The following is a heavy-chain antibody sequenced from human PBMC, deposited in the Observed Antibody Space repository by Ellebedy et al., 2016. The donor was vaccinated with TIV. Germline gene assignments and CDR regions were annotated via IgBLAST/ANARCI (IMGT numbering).Heavy chain of an antibody. CDR3: ARDIGGGNSDY. V-gene: IGHV4-34*01. Sequence: MPSETLSLTCAVYGGSFSGYYWSWIRQPPGKGLEWIGEINHSGSTNYNPSLKSRVTISVDTSKNQFSLKLSSVTAADTAVYYCARDIGGGNSDYWGQGNLVTVSS. J-gene: IGHJ4*02. CDR1: GGSFSGYY. D-gene: IGHD4-23*01. CDR2: INHSGST.